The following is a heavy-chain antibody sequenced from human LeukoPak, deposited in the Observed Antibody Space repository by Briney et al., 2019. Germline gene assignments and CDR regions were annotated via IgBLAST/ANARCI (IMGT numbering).Heavy chain of an antibody. V-gene: IGHV1-8*03. CDR3: ARGIVVVPAANWFDP. CDR1: GYTFTSYD. D-gene: IGHD2-2*01. J-gene: IGHJ5*02. Sequence: GASVKVSCKASGYTFTSYDINWVRQATGQGLEWMGWMNPNSGNTGYAQKFQGRVTITRNTSISTAYMELSSLRSEDTAVYYCARGIVVVPAANWFDPWGQGTLVTVSS. CDR2: MNPNSGNT.